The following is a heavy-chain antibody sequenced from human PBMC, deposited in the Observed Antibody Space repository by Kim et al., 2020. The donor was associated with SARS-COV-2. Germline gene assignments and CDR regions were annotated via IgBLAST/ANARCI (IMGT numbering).Heavy chain of an antibody. J-gene: IGHJ5*02. Sequence: SETLSLTCTVSGGSISSSSYYWGWIRQPPGKGLEWIGSIYYSGSTYYNPSLKSRVTISVDTSKNQFSLKLSSVTAADTAVYYCASQETITMFGVFISPSWFDPWGQGTLVTVSS. CDR2: IYYSGST. V-gene: IGHV4-39*01. CDR1: GGSISSSSYY. CDR3: ASQETITMFGVFISPSWFDP. D-gene: IGHD3-3*01.